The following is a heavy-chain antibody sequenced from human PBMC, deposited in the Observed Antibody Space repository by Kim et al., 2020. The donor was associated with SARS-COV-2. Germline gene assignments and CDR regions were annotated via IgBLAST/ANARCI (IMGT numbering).Heavy chain of an antibody. J-gene: IGHJ6*02. D-gene: IGHD5-12*01. V-gene: IGHV3-21*01. CDR2: ISSSSSYI. CDR3: ARGVERWLQLVYYGMDV. Sequence: GGSLRLSCAASGFTFSSYIMNWVRQAPGKGLEWVSSISSSSSYIYYADSVKGRFTISRDNAKNSLYLQMNSLRAEDTAVYYCARGVERWLQLVYYGMDVWGQGTTVTVSS. CDR1: GFTFSSYI.